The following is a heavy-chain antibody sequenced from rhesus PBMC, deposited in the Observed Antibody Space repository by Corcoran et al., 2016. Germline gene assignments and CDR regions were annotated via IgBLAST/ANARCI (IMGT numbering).Heavy chain of an antibody. CDR1: GFTLSSYG. Sequence: EVQLVESGGGLVQPGGSLRLSCEASGFTLSSYGMTWVRQAPGQVLEWVATISFVSTYKIDGEPAKRRLTISRDKPRNSLSLQMNSLRAEDTAVYYCTRSVRPGIAATGTDYSVDVWGRGVLVTVSS. CDR2: ISFVSTYK. D-gene: IGHD6-25*01. J-gene: IGHJ5-2*02. CDR3: TRSVRPGIAATGTDYSVDV. V-gene: IGHV3-136*01.